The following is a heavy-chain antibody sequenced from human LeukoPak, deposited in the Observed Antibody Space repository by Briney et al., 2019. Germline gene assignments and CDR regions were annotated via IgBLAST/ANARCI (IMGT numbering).Heavy chain of an antibody. CDR2: IYAGDSDT. CDR1: EYTSTIYW. V-gene: IGHV5-51*01. Sequence: GEPLKSSCKGSEYTSTIYWIAGSAQLHGKGLEWMGIIYAGDSDTRYSTSFQGQVTTPAEKSISTAYLQWSSLKASDSAMYYCARSCDSSGYYFWFGPWGQGTLVTVSS. D-gene: IGHD3-22*01. CDR3: ARSCDSSGYYFWFGP. J-gene: IGHJ5*02.